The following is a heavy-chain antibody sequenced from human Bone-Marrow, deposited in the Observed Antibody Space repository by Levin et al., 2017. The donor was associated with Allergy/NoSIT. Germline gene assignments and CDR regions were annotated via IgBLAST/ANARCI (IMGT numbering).Heavy chain of an antibody. CDR2: ISSTSSRI. J-gene: IGHJ4*02. V-gene: IGHV3-48*04. CDR1: GFSLSSRS. Sequence: GGSLRLSCEASGFSLSSRSMNWVRQAPGKGPEWISYISSTSSRIQYADSVKGRFTISRDNAKNSLYLQMNSLRAEDTAVYYCARDLHDILTGIFDYWGQGTLVTVSS. CDR3: ARDLHDILTGIFDY. D-gene: IGHD3-9*01.